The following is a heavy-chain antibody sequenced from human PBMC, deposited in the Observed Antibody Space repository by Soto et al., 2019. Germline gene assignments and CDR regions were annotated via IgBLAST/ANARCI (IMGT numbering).Heavy chain of an antibody. V-gene: IGHV1-18*01. J-gene: IGHJ6*02. CDR3: ARGIAVAGTGYYYNYGMDV. CDR2: ISAYNGNT. Sequence: ASVQVSCKASGYTFPSYGISWVRPAPGQGLEWMGCISAYNGNTNYAQKLKVRVTMATDTSPSKAYMEMRSLRSDDTAVYDWARGIAVAGTGYYYNYGMDVWGQGTTVTVSS. D-gene: IGHD6-19*01. CDR1: GYTFPSYG.